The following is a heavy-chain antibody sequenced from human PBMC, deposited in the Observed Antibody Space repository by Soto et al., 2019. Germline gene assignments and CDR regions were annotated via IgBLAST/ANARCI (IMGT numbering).Heavy chain of an antibody. J-gene: IGHJ4*02. CDR3: ARQDDILTGVDY. CDR2: INYSGST. CDR1: GGSISYYY. V-gene: IGHV4-59*08. Sequence: QVQLQESGPGLVKPSETLSLTCTVSGGSISYYYWSWIRQPPGKGLEWIGYINYSGSTNYNPSLKSRVPISIATSKSHFSLKLSSVSAADTAVYYCARQDDILTGVDYWGQGTLVTVSS. D-gene: IGHD3-9*01.